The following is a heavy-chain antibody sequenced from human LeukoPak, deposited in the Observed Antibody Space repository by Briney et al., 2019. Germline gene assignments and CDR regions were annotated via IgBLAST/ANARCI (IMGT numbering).Heavy chain of an antibody. J-gene: IGHJ3*02. D-gene: IGHD6-19*01. V-gene: IGHV1-8*01. CDR3: ARGGWLVQGLHAFDI. CDR2: MNPNSGNT. CDR1: GYTFTSYD. Sequence: ASVKVSCKASGYTFTSYDINWVRQATGQGLEWMGWMNPNSGNTGYAQKFQGGVTMTRNTSISTAYMELSSLRSEDTAVYYCARGGWLVQGLHAFDIWGQGTMVTVSS.